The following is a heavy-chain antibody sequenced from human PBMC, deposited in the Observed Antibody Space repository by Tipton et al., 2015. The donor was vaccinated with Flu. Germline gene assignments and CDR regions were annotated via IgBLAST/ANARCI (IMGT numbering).Heavy chain of an antibody. CDR3: TRSPEDRGFNSGYDALDF. D-gene: IGHD6-19*01. CDR1: GFNFGDHI. J-gene: IGHJ3*01. V-gene: IGHV3-49*04. CDR2: IRSRRYGGTT. Sequence: RSLRLSCTASGFNFGDHIMNWVRQAPGKGLEWVGFIRSRRYGGTTKYAASVKGRFTISRDDSKSVAYLQMSSLKTEDAAVYYCTRSPEDRGFNSGYDALDFWGQGTVVTVSS.